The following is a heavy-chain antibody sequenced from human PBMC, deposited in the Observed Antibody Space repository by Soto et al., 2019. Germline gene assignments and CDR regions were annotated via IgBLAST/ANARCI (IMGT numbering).Heavy chain of an antibody. D-gene: IGHD5-18*01. CDR1: GGSISSSSYY. CDR2: IYYSGST. J-gene: IGHJ6*02. Sequence: SETLSLTCTVSGGSISSSSYYWGWIRQPPGKRLEWIGCIYYSGSTYYNPSLKSRVTISVDTSKNQFSLKLSSVTAADTAVYYCACIFSGGYGYGFYYYGMDVWGQGTTVTVSS. V-gene: IGHV4-39*01. CDR3: ACIFSGGYGYGFYYYGMDV.